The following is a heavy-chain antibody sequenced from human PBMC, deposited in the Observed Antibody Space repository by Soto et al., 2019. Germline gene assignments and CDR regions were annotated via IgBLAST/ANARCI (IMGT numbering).Heavy chain of an antibody. J-gene: IGHJ6*02. CDR2: IIPIFGTA. CDR1: GGTFSSYA. D-gene: IGHD3-22*01. V-gene: IGHV1-69*13. CDR3: ARGVVITTYYYYYYGMDV. Sequence: SVKVSCKASGGTFSSYAISWVRQAPGQGLEWMGGIIPIFGTANYAQKFQGRVTITADESTSTAYMELSSLRSEDTAVYYCARGVVITTYYYYYYGMDVWGQGTTVTV.